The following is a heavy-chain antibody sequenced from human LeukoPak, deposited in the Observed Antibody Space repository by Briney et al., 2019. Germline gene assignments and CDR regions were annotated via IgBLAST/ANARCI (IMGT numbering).Heavy chain of an antibody. CDR3: ARRGVRITMVRGVILNWFDP. J-gene: IGHJ5*02. D-gene: IGHD3-10*01. V-gene: IGHV4-34*01. Sequence: SETLSLTCAVYGGSFSGYYWSWIRQPPGKGLEWIGEINHSGSTNYNPSLKSRVTISVDTSKNQFFLKLSSVTAADTAVYYCARRGVRITMVRGVILNWFDPWGQGTLVTVSS. CDR1: GGSFSGYY. CDR2: INHSGST.